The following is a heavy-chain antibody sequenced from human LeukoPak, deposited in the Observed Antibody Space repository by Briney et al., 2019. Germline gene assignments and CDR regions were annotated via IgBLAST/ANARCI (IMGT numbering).Heavy chain of an antibody. V-gene: IGHV4-59*01. Sequence: SETLSLTCTVSGGSISSYYWSWIRQPPGKGLEWIGCVYYSGITTYNPSLKSRVTISVDTSKNQFSLKLSSVTAADTAVYYCARGMDTFYFDYWGQGTLVTVSS. CDR3: ARGMDTFYFDY. J-gene: IGHJ4*02. D-gene: IGHD3-16*01. CDR2: VYYSGIT. CDR1: GGSISSYY.